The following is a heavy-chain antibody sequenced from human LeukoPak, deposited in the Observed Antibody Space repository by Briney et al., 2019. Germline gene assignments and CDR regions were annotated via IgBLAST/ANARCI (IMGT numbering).Heavy chain of an antibody. CDR3: ARVLTPDAFDI. J-gene: IGHJ3*02. Sequence: ASVKVSCKASGGTFSSYAISWVRQAPGQGLEWMGRIIPILGIANYAQKFQGRVTITADKSTSTAYMELSSLRSGDTAVYYCARVLTPDAFDIWGQGTMVTVSS. V-gene: IGHV1-69*04. CDR1: GGTFSSYA. CDR2: IIPILGIA.